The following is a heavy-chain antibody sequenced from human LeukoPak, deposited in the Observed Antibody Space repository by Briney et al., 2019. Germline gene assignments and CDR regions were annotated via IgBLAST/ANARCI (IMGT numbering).Heavy chain of an antibody. CDR1: GDSFSSHY. Sequence: SETLSLTCAVSGDSFSSHYWTWIRQSPGTGLEWIGYISHIGRTNYNPSLKSRVTISIDTSKNQFSLKLRSVTAADTAVYYCARDLVTVTRGFDIWGQGTMVSVSS. D-gene: IGHD4-17*01. CDR3: ARDLVTVTRGFDI. J-gene: IGHJ3*02. CDR2: ISHIGRT. V-gene: IGHV4-59*11.